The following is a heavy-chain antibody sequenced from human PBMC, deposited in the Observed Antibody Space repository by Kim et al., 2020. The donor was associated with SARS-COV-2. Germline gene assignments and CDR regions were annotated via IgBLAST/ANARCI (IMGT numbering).Heavy chain of an antibody. V-gene: IGHV1-8*01. CDR3: ARVGRLLWFGELLYSYYGMDV. Sequence: ASVKVSCKASVYTFTSYDINWVRQATGQGLEWMGWMNPNSGNTGYAQKFQGRVTMTRNTSISTAYMELSSLRSEDTAVYYCARVGRLLWFGELLYSYYGMDVWGQGTTVTVSS. D-gene: IGHD3-10*01. CDR1: VYTFTSYD. CDR2: MNPNSGNT. J-gene: IGHJ6*02.